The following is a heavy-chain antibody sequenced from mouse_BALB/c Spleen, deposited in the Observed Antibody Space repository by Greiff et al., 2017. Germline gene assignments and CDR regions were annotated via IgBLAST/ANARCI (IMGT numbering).Heavy chain of an antibody. CDR1: GYTFTSYW. D-gene: IGHD1-1*01. CDR3: ARSLYGRGTWFAY. CDR2: INPSTGYT. J-gene: IGHJ3*01. V-gene: IGHV1-7*01. Sequence: QVQLKQSGAELAKPGASVKMSCKASGYTFTSYWMHWVKQRPGQGLEWIGYINPSTGYTEYNQKFKDKATLTADKSSSTAYMQLSSLTSEDSAVYYCARSLYGRGTWFAYWGQGTLVTVSA.